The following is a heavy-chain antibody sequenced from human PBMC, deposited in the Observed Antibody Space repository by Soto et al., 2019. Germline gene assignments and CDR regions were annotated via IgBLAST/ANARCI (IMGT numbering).Heavy chain of an antibody. CDR2: INHSGST. V-gene: IGHV4-34*01. CDR3: ARGGSGQYSSSWYKKYYYYYYGMDV. Sequence: PSETLSLTCAVYGGSFSGYYWSWIRQPPGKGLEWIGEINHSGSTNYNPSLKSRVTISVDTSKNQFSLKLSSVTAADTAVYYCARGGSGQYSSSWYKKYYYYYYGMDVWGQGTTVTVSS. CDR1: GGSFSGYY. D-gene: IGHD6-13*01. J-gene: IGHJ6*02.